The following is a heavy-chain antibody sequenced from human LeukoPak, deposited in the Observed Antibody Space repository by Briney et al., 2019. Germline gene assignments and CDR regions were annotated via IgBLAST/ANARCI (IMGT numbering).Heavy chain of an antibody. J-gene: IGHJ4*02. CDR3: ARDIEGIAAERHFDY. CDR1: GGSISSGSYY. CDR2: IYYSGST. V-gene: IGHV4-61*10. D-gene: IGHD6-13*01. Sequence: PSETLSLTCTVSGGSISSGSYYWRWIRQPAGKGLEWIVYIYYSGSTNYKPSLKSRVTISVETSKNQFSLKLSSVTAADTAVYYCARDIEGIAAERHFDYWGQGTLVTVSS.